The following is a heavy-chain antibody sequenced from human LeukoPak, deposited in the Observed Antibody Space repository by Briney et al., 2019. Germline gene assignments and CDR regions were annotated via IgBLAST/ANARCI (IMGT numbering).Heavy chain of an antibody. D-gene: IGHD3-22*01. V-gene: IGHV4-34*01. CDR2: INHSGST. CDR1: GGSFSGYY. CDR3: ARYYYDSSGYPYRDAFDI. J-gene: IGHJ3*02. Sequence: SETLSLTCAVYGGSFSGYYWSWIRQPPGKGLEWIGEINHSGSTNYNPSLKSRVTISVDTSKNQFSLKLSSVTAADTAVYYCARYYYDSSGYPYRDAFDIWGQGTMVTVSS.